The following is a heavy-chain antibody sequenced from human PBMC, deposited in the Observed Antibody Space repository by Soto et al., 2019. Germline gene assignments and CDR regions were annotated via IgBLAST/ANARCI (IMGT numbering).Heavy chain of an antibody. J-gene: IGHJ4*02. D-gene: IGHD6-25*01. CDR1: GYTFIDYG. CDR3: VRVGGSGWTLDF. CDR2: INVGNGDT. V-gene: IGHV1-3*01. Sequence: ASVKVSCKASGYTFIDYGITWVRQASGQRLEWMGWINVGNGDTKSSQNLQGRVTITRDTSASTVYMELSSLRSEDTAVYYCVRVGGSGWTLDFWGQGTLVTVSS.